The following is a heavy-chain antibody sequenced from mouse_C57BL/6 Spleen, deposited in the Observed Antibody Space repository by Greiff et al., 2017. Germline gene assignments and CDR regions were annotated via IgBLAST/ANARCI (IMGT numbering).Heavy chain of an antibody. CDR1: GYTFTDYE. V-gene: IGHV1-15*01. CDR3: QVDYYGHWYFDV. D-gene: IGHD1-1*01. Sequence: VQLQQSGAELVRPGASVTLSCKASGYTFTDYEMHWVKQTPVHGLEWIGAIDPETGGTAYNQKFKGKAILTADKSSSTAYMELRSLTSEDSAVYYCQVDYYGHWYFDVWGTGTTVTVSS. J-gene: IGHJ1*03. CDR2: IDPETGGT.